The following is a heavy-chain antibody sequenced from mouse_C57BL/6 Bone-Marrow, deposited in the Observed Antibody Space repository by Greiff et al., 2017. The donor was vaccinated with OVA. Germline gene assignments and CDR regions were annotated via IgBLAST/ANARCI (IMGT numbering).Heavy chain of an antibody. J-gene: IGHJ2*01. CDR2: IDPETGGT. CDR1: GYTFTDYE. CDR3: TRDYYGSSYDVFDY. V-gene: IGHV1-15*01. D-gene: IGHD1-1*01. Sequence: VQLQQSGAELVRPGASVTLSCKASGYTFTDYEMHWVKQTPVHGLEWIGAIDPETGGTAYNQKFKGKAILTADKSNSTAYMELRSLTSEDSAVYYGTRDYYGSSYDVFDYWGQGTTLTVSS.